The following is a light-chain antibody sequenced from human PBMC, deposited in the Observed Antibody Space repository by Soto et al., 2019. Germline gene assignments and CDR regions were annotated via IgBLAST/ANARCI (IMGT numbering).Light chain of an antibody. J-gene: IGKJ1*01. CDR1: QSDRTN. CDR3: QLYNNWPPT. V-gene: IGKV3-15*01. CDR2: GAS. Sequence: EIVMTRSPATLSVSQGERAVPSGVASQSDRTNLAWYQQKPGLAPRLLISGASPRATTIPARFSGSGAGTEFTLTISSLQSEDFAIYYCQLYNNWPPTFGQGTKVDIK.